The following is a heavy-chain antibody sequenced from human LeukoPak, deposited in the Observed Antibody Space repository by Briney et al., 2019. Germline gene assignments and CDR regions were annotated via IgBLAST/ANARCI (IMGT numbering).Heavy chain of an antibody. V-gene: IGHV1-2*04. J-gene: IGHJ4*02. CDR1: VYTFTDYY. D-gene: IGHD2-2*01. CDR3: ARANFLYCSSTSCLFDY. CDR2: INPNSGGT. Sequence: GASVKVSCKASVYTFTDYYMHCVRLAPGQGLECMGWINPNSGGTKYVQKFQGWVTMTRDTSINTAYMELSRLTSDDTAVYYCARANFLYCSSTSCLFDYWGQGTLVTVSS.